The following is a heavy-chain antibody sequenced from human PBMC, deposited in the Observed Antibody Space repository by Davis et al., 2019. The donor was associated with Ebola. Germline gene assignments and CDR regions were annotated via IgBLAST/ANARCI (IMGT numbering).Heavy chain of an antibody. J-gene: IGHJ5*02. V-gene: IGHV1-18*01. CDR2: ISAYNGNT. CDR3: ARDGYCSNGGCNGENWFVDP. Sequence: ASVKVSCKASGYTFTSYGISWVRQAPGQGLEWMGWISAYNGNTNSAQKVQDRITMTTDTSTSTAYMELRSLASDDTAVYYCARDGYCSNGGCNGENWFVDPWGQGTLVTVSS. CDR1: GYTFTSYG. D-gene: IGHD2-8*01.